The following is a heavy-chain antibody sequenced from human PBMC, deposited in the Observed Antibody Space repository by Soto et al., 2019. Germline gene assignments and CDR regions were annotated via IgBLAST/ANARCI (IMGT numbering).Heavy chain of an antibody. V-gene: IGHV4-4*07. D-gene: IGHD5-18*01. Sequence: SEPLSLTCTVSAGSISSYYWSWIRQPPGKGLEWVGHIYSSGRTNYNPSLKRRVTMSVETSQNQFSLKLSSVTAADTAVYYCGRDISTAMIYNWFDPWGQGTLVTVSS. CDR2: IYSSGRT. CDR3: GRDISTAMIYNWFDP. J-gene: IGHJ5*02. CDR1: AGSISSYY.